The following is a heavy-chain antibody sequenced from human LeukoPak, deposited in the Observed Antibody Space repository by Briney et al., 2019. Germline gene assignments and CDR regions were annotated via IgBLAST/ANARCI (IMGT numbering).Heavy chain of an antibody. CDR3: ASIGVVISTYYYYGMDV. J-gene: IGHJ6*02. CDR1: GFTFSSYE. V-gene: IGHV3-48*03. D-gene: IGHD3-3*01. Sequence: GGSLRLSCAASGFTFSSYEMNWVRQAPGKGLEWVSYISSSGSTIYYVDSVKGRFTISRDNAKNSLYLQMNSLRAEDTAVYYCASIGVVISTYYYYGMDVWGQGTTVTVSS. CDR2: ISSSGSTI.